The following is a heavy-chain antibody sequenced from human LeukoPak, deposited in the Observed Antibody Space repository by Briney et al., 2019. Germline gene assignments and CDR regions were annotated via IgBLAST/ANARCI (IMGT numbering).Heavy chain of an antibody. Sequence: GESLRLSCAASGFTFSSYNMTWVRQAPGKGLEWVSSITSGSSYRFYADSVKGRFTISRDNAKNSLYLQMNSLRAEDTAVYYCARDPYSGSYGNYYYYFMDVWGKGTTVTISS. CDR2: ITSGSSYR. V-gene: IGHV3-21*01. CDR1: GFTFSSYN. D-gene: IGHD1-26*01. J-gene: IGHJ6*03. CDR3: ARDPYSGSYGNYYYYFMDV.